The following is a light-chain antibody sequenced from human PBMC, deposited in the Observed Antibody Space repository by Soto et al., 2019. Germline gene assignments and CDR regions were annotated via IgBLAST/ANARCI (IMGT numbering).Light chain of an antibody. J-gene: IGKJ1*01. V-gene: IGKV4-1*01. Sequence: DIVMTQSPDSLAVSLGERATINCKSSQSVLYSSNNKNYLAWYQQKPGQPPKLLIYWASTREPGVPDRFSGSGSGTDFTLTISSLQAEDVAVYYCQQYYSTLTWTFGQGTKVDIK. CDR1: QSVLYSSNNKNY. CDR2: WAS. CDR3: QQYYSTLTWT.